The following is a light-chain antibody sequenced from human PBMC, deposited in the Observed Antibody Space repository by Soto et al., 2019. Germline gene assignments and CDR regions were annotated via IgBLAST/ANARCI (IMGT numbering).Light chain of an antibody. J-gene: IGKJ1*01. Sequence: DIPMTQSPSTLSASVGDRVTITCRASQSVGSWLAWYQQKPGKAPKLLIYKASSLESGVPSRFSGSGSGTEFSLTISSLQHDDFASYHCQQYGSSSPWTFGQGTKVEIK. CDR3: QQYGSSSPWT. V-gene: IGKV1-5*03. CDR2: KAS. CDR1: QSVGSW.